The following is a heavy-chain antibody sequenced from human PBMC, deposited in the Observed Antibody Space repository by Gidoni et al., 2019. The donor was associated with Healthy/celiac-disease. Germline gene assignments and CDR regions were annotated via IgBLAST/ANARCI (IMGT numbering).Heavy chain of an antibody. Sequence: QVQLVESGGGLVKPGGSLRLSCAASAFPFSDYSMCWIRPGTGKGLEWVSYISSSSSYTNYADSVKGRFTISRDNAKNSLYLQMNSLRAEDTAVYYCARDRSVVVVAATLDYWGQGTLVTVSS. CDR2: ISSSSSYT. CDR3: ARDRSVVVVAATLDY. D-gene: IGHD2-15*01. V-gene: IGHV3-11*05. CDR1: AFPFSDYS. J-gene: IGHJ4*02.